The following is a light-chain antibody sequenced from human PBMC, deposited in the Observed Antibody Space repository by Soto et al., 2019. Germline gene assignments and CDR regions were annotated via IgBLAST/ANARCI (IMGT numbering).Light chain of an antibody. CDR3: AAWDDSLNAYV. Sequence: QPVLTQPPSVSEAPRQRVTISCSGSSSNIGNNAVNWYQQLPGKAPKLLIYYDDLLPSGVSDRSSGSKSGTSASLAISGLQSEDEADYYCAAWDDSLNAYVFGTGTKLTVL. CDR2: YDD. J-gene: IGLJ1*01. CDR1: SSNIGNNA. V-gene: IGLV1-36*01.